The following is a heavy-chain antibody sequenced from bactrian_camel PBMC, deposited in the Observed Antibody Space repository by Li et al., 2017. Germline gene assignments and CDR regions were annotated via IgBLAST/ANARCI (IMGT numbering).Heavy chain of an antibody. CDR1: GSTDGTWC. D-gene: IGHD7*01. Sequence: HVQLVESGGGSVQTGGSLSLSCEISGSTDGTWCMAWFRQAPGKEREEVARYDKDGRTSLAISVYGRFSISRDNAKNTLNLQMNSLKPDDSGMYFCAADRYSTYWWRRDYKHWGQGTQVTVS. CDR2: YDKDGRT. J-gene: IGHJ4*01. V-gene: IGHV3S53*01. CDR3: AADRYSTYWWRRDYKH.